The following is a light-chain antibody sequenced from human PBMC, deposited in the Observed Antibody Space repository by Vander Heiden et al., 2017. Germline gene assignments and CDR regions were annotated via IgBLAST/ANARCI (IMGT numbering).Light chain of an antibody. Sequence: QSVLTQPPSVSAASGQMVTISCSGSTSNIEGNSVSWYQQVPGTVPKLLIYDNDKRPSGIPDRFSGSKSATSATLVITGLQTGDEANYYCGTWDSSLSVVVFGGETRLTVL. CDR2: DND. V-gene: IGLV1-51*01. CDR1: TSNIEGNS. J-gene: IGLJ2*01. CDR3: GTWDSSLSVVV.